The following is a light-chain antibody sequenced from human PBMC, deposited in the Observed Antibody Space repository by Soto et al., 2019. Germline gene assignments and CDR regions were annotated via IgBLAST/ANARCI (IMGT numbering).Light chain of an antibody. CDR1: QDIRTS. J-gene: IGKJ3*01. CDR3: QHYDNLPPFT. Sequence: DIQMTQSPSSLSASVGARVSITCQASQDIRTSLSWFQQKPGRAPKLLIYGAPNLETGVPSRFRGSGSGTDFTFTISSLQPEDIATYYCQHYDNLPPFTFGPGTKVDIK. V-gene: IGKV1-33*01. CDR2: GAP.